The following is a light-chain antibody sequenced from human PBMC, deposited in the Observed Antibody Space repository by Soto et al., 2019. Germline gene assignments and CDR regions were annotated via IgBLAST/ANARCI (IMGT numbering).Light chain of an antibody. J-gene: IGLJ1*01. CDR3: GAWDQSLNAYL. CDR2: DDT. V-gene: IGLV1-51*01. Sequence: QSVLAQPPSVSAAPGQRVTVSCSTTTSNLGNNYISWYQHLPGAAPRLLIYDDTERPSGIPDRFSGSRSATSATLGIAGLQTGEEADYFCGAWDQSLNAYLFGTRTKVSV. CDR1: TSNLGNNY.